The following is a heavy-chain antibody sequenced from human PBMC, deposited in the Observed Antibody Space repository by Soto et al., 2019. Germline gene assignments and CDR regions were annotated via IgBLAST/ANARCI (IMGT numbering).Heavy chain of an antibody. CDR3: ARDRATGSGYYYGMDV. CDR2: IYYSGST. CDR1: GGSISSGGYY. Sequence: SETLSLTCTVSGGSISSGGYYWSWIRQHPGKGLEWIGYIYYSGSTYYNPSLKSRVTISVDTSKNQFSLKLSSVTAADTAVYYCARDRATGSGYYYGMDVWGQGTTVTVSS. D-gene: IGHD7-27*01. V-gene: IGHV4-31*03. J-gene: IGHJ6*02.